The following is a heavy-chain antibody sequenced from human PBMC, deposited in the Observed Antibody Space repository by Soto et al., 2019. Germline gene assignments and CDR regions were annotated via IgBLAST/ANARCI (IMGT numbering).Heavy chain of an antibody. Sequence: GSLRLSCTASGFTFSTYSMNWVRQAPGKGLEWVSFITTSSSTIYYADSVKGRFTISRDNAKNTLYLQMNSLRAEDTAVYYCAGSRGVTKKTYYFDYWGQGTLVTVSS. CDR3: AGSRGVTKKTYYFDY. CDR1: GFTFSTYS. V-gene: IGHV3-48*01. CDR2: ITTSSSTI. D-gene: IGHD2-21*02. J-gene: IGHJ4*02.